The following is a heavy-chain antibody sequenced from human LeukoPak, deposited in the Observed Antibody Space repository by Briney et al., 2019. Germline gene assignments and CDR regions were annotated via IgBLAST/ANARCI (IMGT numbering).Heavy chain of an antibody. J-gene: IGHJ3*02. V-gene: IGHV3-33*01. CDR1: GFNFGTFA. Sequence: GRSLRLSCEAPGFNFGTFAMHWVRQAPGEGLEWLAIIWYDGSNKHYSDSVKGRFTISRDNSKSSLYLQMNSLRAEDTAVYYCARVSGDFPAFDIWGQGTMVTVSS. D-gene: IGHD7-27*01. CDR3: ARVSGDFPAFDI. CDR2: IWYDGSNK.